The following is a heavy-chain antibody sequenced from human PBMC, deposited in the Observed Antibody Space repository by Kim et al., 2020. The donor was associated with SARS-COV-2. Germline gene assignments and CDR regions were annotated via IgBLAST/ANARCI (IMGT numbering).Heavy chain of an antibody. CDR3: ASGIAAAGNGDYYYYGMDV. Sequence: ASVKVSCKASGYTFTSYAMHWVRQAPGQRLEWMGWINAGNGNTKYSQKFQGRVTITRDTSASTAYMELSSLRSEDTAVYYCASGIAAAGNGDYYYYGMDVWGQGTTVTAS. J-gene: IGHJ6*02. V-gene: IGHV1-3*01. CDR1: GYTFTSYA. CDR2: INAGNGNT. D-gene: IGHD6-13*01.